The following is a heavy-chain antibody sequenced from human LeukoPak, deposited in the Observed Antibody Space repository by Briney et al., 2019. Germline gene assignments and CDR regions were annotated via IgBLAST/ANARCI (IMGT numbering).Heavy chain of an antibody. CDR2: VSGGGGST. D-gene: IGHD1-26*01. CDR3: AKGGKWDVTPFDY. Sequence: GGSLRLSCAASGFTFTSYSMNWVRQAPGKGLEWVSTVSGGGGSTYYADSVKGRFTISRDNSKNTLYLQVNSLRAEDTAVYYCAKGGKWDVTPFDYWGQGTLVTVSS. V-gene: IGHV3-23*01. J-gene: IGHJ4*02. CDR1: GFTFTSYS.